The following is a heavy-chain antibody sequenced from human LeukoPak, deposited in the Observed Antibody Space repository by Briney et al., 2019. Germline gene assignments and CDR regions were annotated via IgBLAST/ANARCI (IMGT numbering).Heavy chain of an antibody. CDR2: INPNSGGT. J-gene: IGHJ4*02. D-gene: IGHD2-21*02. Sequence: GASVKISCKASGYTFSGYYMHWVRQAPGQGLEWMGWINPNSGGTNYAQKFQGRVTMTRDTSNSTAYMELRSLRSDDTAVYYCARVGYCGGDCSKEFDYWGQGTLVTVSS. CDR1: GYTFSGYY. CDR3: ARVGYCGGDCSKEFDY. V-gene: IGHV1-2*02.